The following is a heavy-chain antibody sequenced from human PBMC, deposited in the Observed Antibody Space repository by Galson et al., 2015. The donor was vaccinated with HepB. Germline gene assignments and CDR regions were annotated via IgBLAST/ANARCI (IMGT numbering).Heavy chain of an antibody. CDR1: GFTFSNAW. V-gene: IGHV3-15*01. J-gene: IGHJ3*02. CDR2: IKSKTDGGTT. D-gene: IGHD3-22*01. Sequence: SLRLSCAASGFTFSNAWMSWVRQAPGKGLEWVGRIKSKTDGGTTDYAAPVKGRFTISRDDSKNTLYLQMNSLKTEDTAVYYCTTNITMIVVVTDAFDIWGQGTMVTVSS. CDR3: TTNITMIVVVTDAFDI.